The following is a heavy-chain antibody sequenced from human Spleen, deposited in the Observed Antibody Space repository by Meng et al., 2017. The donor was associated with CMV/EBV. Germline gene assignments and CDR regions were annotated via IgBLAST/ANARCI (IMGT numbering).Heavy chain of an antibody. Sequence: GGSLRLSCTASGFTFSSYAMSWVRQAPGKGLEWVSAISGIGGSTYYGDSVKGRFTVSRDKSKNSLYLQMNSLRAEDTAVYYCARVGATTWRDYWGQGTLVTVSS. CDR1: GFTFSSYA. V-gene: IGHV3-23*01. J-gene: IGHJ4*02. CDR3: ARVGATTWRDY. CDR2: ISGIGGST. D-gene: IGHD1-26*01.